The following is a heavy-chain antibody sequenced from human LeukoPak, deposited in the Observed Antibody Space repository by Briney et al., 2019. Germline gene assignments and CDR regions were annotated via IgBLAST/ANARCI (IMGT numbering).Heavy chain of an antibody. CDR3: ARGQHYDFWSGYHPNMAFDI. Sequence: ASVKVSCKASGYTFTSYGISWVRQAPGQGVEWMGWISAYNGNTNYAQKLQGRVTMTTDTSTSTAYMELRSLRSDDTAVYYCARGQHYDFWSGYHPNMAFDIWGQGTMVTVSS. CDR1: GYTFTSYG. D-gene: IGHD3-3*01. J-gene: IGHJ3*02. V-gene: IGHV1-18*01. CDR2: ISAYNGNT.